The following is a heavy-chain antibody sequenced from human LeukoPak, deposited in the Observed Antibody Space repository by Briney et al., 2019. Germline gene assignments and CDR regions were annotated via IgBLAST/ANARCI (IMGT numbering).Heavy chain of an antibody. V-gene: IGHV4-34*01. J-gene: IGHJ5*02. CDR3: ARGGRDGDYIGWFDP. CDR2: INHSGST. CDR1: GGSFSGYY. Sequence: DPSETLSLTCAVYGGSFSGYYWSWIRQPPGKGLEWIGEINHSGSTNYNPSLKSRVTISVDTSKNQFSLKLSSVTAADTAVYYCARGGRDGDYIGWFDPWGQGTLVTVSS. D-gene: IGHD4-17*01.